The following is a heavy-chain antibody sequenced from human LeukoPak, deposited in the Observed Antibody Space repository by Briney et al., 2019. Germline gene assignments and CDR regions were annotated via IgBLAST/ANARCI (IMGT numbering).Heavy chain of an antibody. CDR1: GFTFTSYD. J-gene: IGHJ5*02. D-gene: IGHD3-10*01. CDR2: MNPNNGNT. V-gene: IGHV1-8*01. Sequence: ASVKVSCTASGFTFTSYDINWVRQASGQGLEWMGWMNPNNGNTGYAQKFQGRVTMTRDTSISTAYMELRGLRSEDTAVYYCVRDGEGVAISVNYWFDPWGQGTLVTVSS. CDR3: VRDGEGVAISVNYWFDP.